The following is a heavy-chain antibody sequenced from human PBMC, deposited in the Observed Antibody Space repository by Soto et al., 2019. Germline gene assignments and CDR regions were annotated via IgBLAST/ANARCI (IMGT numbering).Heavy chain of an antibody. CDR3: ARERKFDFWRKGLDV. J-gene: IGHJ6*02. V-gene: IGHV1-8*01. Sequence: QAQLVQSGAEVKKPGASVKVSCKASGYTFTSYDINWVRQAPGQGLEWLGWMDPNSGSTGSAQNFQGRVTMTRNISINTAHMELSSLRSEDTAVYYCARERKFDFWRKGLDVWGQVTTVTVSS. D-gene: IGHD3-3*01. CDR1: GYTFTSYD. CDR2: MDPNSGST.